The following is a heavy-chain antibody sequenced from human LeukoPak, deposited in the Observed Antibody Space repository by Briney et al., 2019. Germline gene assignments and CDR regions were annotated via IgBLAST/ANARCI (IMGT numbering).Heavy chain of an antibody. CDR2: ISGSGGST. CDR1: GFTFSNYA. D-gene: IGHD3-22*01. J-gene: IGHJ4*02. CDR3: AKDVGYYDSSGERY. Sequence: GGSLRLSCAASGFTFSNYAMSWVRQAPGKGLEWVSVISGSGGSTYYADSVKGRFTISRDNSKTTLYLQMNSLRAEDTAVYYCAKDVGYYDSSGERYWGQGTLVTVSS. V-gene: IGHV3-23*01.